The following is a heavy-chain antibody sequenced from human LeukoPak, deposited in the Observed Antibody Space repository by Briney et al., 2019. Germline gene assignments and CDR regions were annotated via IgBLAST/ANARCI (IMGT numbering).Heavy chain of an antibody. J-gene: IGHJ4*02. CDR1: GYTLTELS. CDR2: FDPEDGET. CDR3: ARDLGSVYSFDT. V-gene: IGHV1-24*01. D-gene: IGHD3-10*01. Sequence: GASVKVSCKVSGYTLTELSMHWVRQAPGKGLEWMGGFDPEDGETIYAQKFQGRVTMTEDTSTDTAYMELNSLRAEDTAVYYCARDLGSVYSFDTGAREPWSPSPQ.